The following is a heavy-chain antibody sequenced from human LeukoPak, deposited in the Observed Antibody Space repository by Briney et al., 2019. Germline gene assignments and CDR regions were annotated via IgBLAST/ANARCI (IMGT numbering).Heavy chain of an antibody. V-gene: IGHV4-59*12. J-gene: IGHJ6*02. CDR1: GGSISSYY. D-gene: IGHD3-16*01. CDR3: ARENGGGYYYGMDV. CDR2: IYYSGST. Sequence: SETLSLTCTVSGGSISSYYWSWIRQPPGKGLEWIGYIYYSGSTNYNPSLKSRVTISVDTSKNQFSLKLSSVTAADTAVYYCARENGGGYYYGMDVWGQGTTVTVSS.